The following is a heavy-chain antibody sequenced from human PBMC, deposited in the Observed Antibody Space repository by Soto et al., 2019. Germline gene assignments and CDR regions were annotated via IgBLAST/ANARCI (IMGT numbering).Heavy chain of an antibody. D-gene: IGHD4-17*01. J-gene: IGHJ6*02. CDR1: GITFSKAW. CDR2: IKSKSDGETT. CDR3: TTNFYSDHGMDV. V-gene: IGHV3-15*01. Sequence: EVQLVESGGGLVKPGGSLRLSCAASGITFSKAWMNWVRQSPGKGLEWVGRIKSKSDGETTAYAAPVKGRFTISRDDSKNTLCLQMNILKTEDTAVYYCTTNFYSDHGMDVWGQGTTVTVSS.